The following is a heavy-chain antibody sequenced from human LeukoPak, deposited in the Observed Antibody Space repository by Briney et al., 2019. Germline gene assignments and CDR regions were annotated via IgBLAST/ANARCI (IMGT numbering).Heavy chain of an antibody. CDR3: ARHPTASGIDY. J-gene: IGHJ4*02. D-gene: IGHD3-10*01. Sequence: SETLSLTCTVSGGSISSYYWSWIRQPPGKGLEWIGYIYYSWSTNYNPSLKSRVTISVDTSKNQFSLKLSSVTAADTAVYYCARHPTASGIDYWGQGTLVTVSS. CDR2: IYYSWST. CDR1: GGSISSYY. V-gene: IGHV4-59*08.